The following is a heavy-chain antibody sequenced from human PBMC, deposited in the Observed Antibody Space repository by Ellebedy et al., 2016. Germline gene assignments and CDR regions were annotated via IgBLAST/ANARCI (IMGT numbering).Heavy chain of an antibody. D-gene: IGHD3-22*01. CDR1: GYTFTSYG. J-gene: IGHJ3*02. CDR2: ISAYNGNT. V-gene: IGHV1-18*01. CDR3: ARVTKTSHYYDSSGYFERRGAFDI. Sequence: ASVKVSCKASGYTFTSYGISWVRQAPGQGLEWMGWISAYNGNTNYAQKLQGRVTMTTDTSTSTAYMELRSLRSEDTAVYYCARVTKTSHYYDSSGYFERRGAFDIWGQGTMVTVSS.